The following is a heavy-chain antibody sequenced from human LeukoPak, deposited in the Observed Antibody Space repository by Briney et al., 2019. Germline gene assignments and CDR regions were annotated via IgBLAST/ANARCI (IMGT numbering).Heavy chain of an antibody. CDR3: AKGPLIEVAGTTWDY. Sequence: GGSLRLSCAASGFTFSNYAMGWVRQTPGKGLEWVSAISGSGANTYYADSVKGRFTISRDSSKNTLYVQMNSLRAEDTAVYYCAKGPLIEVAGTTWDYWGQGALVTVSS. J-gene: IGHJ4*02. D-gene: IGHD6-19*01. CDR2: ISGSGANT. CDR1: GFTFSNYA. V-gene: IGHV3-23*01.